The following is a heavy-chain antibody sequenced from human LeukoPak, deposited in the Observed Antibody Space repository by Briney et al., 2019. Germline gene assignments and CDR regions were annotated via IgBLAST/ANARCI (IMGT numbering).Heavy chain of an antibody. D-gene: IGHD2-2*02. Sequence: ASVKVSCKASGHPFTSYYINWVRQAPGQGLEWMGWISAYNGDTNYAQNLQGRVTMTTDTSTDTAYMELRSLRSDDTAVYYCARDGLSYTNPNNWFDPWGRGTLVTVSS. CDR3: ARDGLSYTNPNNWFDP. J-gene: IGHJ5*02. V-gene: IGHV1-18*01. CDR1: GHPFTSYY. CDR2: ISAYNGDT.